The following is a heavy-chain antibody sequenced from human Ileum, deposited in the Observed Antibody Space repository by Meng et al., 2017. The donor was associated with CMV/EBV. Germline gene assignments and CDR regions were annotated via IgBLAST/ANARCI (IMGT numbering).Heavy chain of an antibody. D-gene: IGHD3-22*01. CDR2: INPNGGGT. V-gene: IGHV1-2*02. J-gene: IGHJ5*02. CDR3: AREGMMIVVIPPGDWFDP. CDR1: YTFAGYY. Sequence: YTFAGYYMNWERQAPGQGVEWMGWINPNGGGTNYGQKFQGRITMTRDTSIRTAYMELSRLRSDDTAVYYCAREGMMIVVIPPGDWFDPWGQGTLVTVSS.